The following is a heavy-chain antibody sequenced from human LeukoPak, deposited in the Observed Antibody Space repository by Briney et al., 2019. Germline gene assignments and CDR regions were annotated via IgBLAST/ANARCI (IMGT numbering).Heavy chain of an antibody. J-gene: IGHJ6*02. CDR3: ARVYSTTPDYYYYGMDV. V-gene: IGHV4-34*01. D-gene: IGHD6-13*01. Sequence: HSETLSLTCVVYGGSFSGYYWSWIRQPPGKGLEWIGEINHSGSTNYNPSLKSRVTISVDTSKNQFSLKLSSVTAADTAVYYCARVYSTTPDYYYYGMDVWGQGTAVTVSS. CDR1: GGSFSGYY. CDR2: INHSGST.